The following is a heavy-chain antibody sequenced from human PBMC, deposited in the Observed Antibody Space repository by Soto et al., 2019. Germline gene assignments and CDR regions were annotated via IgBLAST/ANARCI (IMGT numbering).Heavy chain of an antibody. J-gene: IGHJ3*02. D-gene: IGHD2-15*01. CDR3: ATWLLREHAFDI. Sequence: GGSLRLSCAASGFTVNGKKYMTWVRQAPGKGLGWVSALYIADGTFYADSVKGRFTVSIDSSKNTVYLQMNNLSPEDTAVYYCATWLLREHAFDIWGLGTMVTVSS. V-gene: IGHV3-53*01. CDR2: LYIADGT. CDR1: GFTVNGKKY.